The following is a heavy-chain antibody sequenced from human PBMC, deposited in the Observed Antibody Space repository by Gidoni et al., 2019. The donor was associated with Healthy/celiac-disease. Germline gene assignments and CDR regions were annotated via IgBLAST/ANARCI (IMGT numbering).Heavy chain of an antibody. CDR3: ARAPPRGTIDY. CDR1: GGSFSGYY. V-gene: IGHV4-34*01. CDR2: INHSGST. D-gene: IGHD3-16*01. J-gene: IGHJ4*02. Sequence: QVQLQQWGAGLLKPSETLSLTCAVYGGSFSGYYWSWIRQPPGKGLEWIGEINHSGSTNYNPSLKSRVTISVDTSKNQFSLKLSSVTAADTAVYYCARAPPRGTIDYWGQGTLVTVSS.